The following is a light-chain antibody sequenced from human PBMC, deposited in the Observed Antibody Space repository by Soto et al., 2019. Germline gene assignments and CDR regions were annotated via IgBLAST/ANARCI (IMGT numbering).Light chain of an antibody. CDR3: QSYDSSLSGSPR. V-gene: IGLV1-40*01. J-gene: IGLJ3*02. CDR2: GNS. Sequence: QAVVTQPPSVSGAPGQRVTISCTGSSSNIGAGYDVHWYQQLPGTAPKLLIYGNSNRPSGVPDRFSGSKSGTSASLAITGLQAEDEADYYCQSYDSSLSGSPRFGGGTKVTVL. CDR1: SSNIGAGYD.